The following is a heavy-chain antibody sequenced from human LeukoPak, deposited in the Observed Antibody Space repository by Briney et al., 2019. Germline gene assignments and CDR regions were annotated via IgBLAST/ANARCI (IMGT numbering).Heavy chain of an antibody. D-gene: IGHD1-14*01. J-gene: IGHJ4*02. CDR3: AKAPDKYYFDY. CDR2: ISWNSGSI. CDR1: GFTISTYW. V-gene: IGHV3-9*01. Sequence: GGSLRLSCAASGFTISTYWMHWVRQAPGKGLEWVSGISWNSGSIGYADSVKGRFTISRDNAKNSLYLQMNSLRAEDTALYYCAKAPDKYYFDYWGQGTLVTVSS.